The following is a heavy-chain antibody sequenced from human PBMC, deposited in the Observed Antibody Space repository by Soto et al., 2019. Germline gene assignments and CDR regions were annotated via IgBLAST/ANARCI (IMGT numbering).Heavy chain of an antibody. J-gene: IGHJ4*02. CDR3: ASSPGSSWYSFDY. CDR1: GGTFSSYA. CDR2: IIPIFGTA. V-gene: IGHV1-69*13. D-gene: IGHD6-13*01. Sequence: SVKVSCKASGGTFSSYAISWVRQAPGQGLEWMGGIIPIFGTANYAQKFQGRVTITADESTSTAYMELSSLRSEDTAAYYCASSPGSSWYSFDYWGQGTLVTVSS.